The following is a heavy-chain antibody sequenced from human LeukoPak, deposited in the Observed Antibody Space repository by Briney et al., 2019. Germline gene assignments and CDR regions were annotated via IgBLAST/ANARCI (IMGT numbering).Heavy chain of an antibody. V-gene: IGHV4-34*01. CDR3: ARGGRDYGGTKSDY. D-gene: IGHD4-23*01. Sequence: SETLSLTCAVYGGSFSGYYWSWIRQPPGKGLEWIGEINHSGSTNYNPSLKSRVTISVETSKNQFSLKLSSVTAAAKAVYYCARGGRDYGGTKSDYWGQGTMVTVSS. CDR2: INHSGST. CDR1: GGSFSGYY. J-gene: IGHJ4*02.